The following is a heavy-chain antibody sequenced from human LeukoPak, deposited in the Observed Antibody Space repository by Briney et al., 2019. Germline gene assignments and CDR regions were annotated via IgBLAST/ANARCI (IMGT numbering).Heavy chain of an antibody. J-gene: IGHJ5*02. Sequence: GGSLRLSCAASGFIFTDYCMSWVREAPGQGREWVSNIKKDGSEKHYVDSLRGRFAMSRDNTKNTLYLQMDSLRAEATAAYFFAGDLYYFQSSGYYASNPWGQGTLVTVSS. CDR2: IKKDGSEK. CDR3: AGDLYYFQSSGYYASNP. D-gene: IGHD3-22*01. V-gene: IGHV3-7*01. CDR1: GFIFTDYC.